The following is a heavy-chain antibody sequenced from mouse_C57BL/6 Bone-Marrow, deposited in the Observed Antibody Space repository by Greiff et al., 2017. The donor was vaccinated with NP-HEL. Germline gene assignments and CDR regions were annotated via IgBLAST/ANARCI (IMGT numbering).Heavy chain of an antibody. CDR1: GYAFSSSW. J-gene: IGHJ2*01. CDR2: IYPGDGDT. D-gene: IGHD1-1*01. Sequence: QVQLKQSGPELVKPGASVKISCKASGYAFSSSWMNWVKQRPGKGLEWIGRIYPGDGDTNYNGKFKGKATLTADKSSSTAYMQLRSLTSEDSAVYFCARSGLLRSDYWGQGTTLTVSS. V-gene: IGHV1-82*01. CDR3: ARSGLLRSDY.